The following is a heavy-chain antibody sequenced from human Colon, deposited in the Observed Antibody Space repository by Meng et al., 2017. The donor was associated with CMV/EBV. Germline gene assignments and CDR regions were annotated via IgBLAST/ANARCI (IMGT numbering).Heavy chain of an antibody. J-gene: IGHJ6*02. D-gene: IGHD7-27*01. V-gene: IGHV3-11*04. CDR1: GFTFSDYY. CDR3: AKDWHWGTPDYGMNV. Sequence: GESLKISCSASGFTFSDYYMSWIRQAPGKGLEWVSYISSSGSTIYYADSVKGRFTISRDNSKNTLYLQMNSLTTEDTAVYYCAKDWHWGTPDYGMNVWGQGSTVTVSS. CDR2: ISSSGSTI.